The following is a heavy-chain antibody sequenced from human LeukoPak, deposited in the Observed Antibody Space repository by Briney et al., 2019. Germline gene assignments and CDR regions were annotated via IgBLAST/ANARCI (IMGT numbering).Heavy chain of an antibody. J-gene: IGHJ4*02. CDR2: ISGSGGTI. CDR3: ARDPDELRYFDWLTPPDY. V-gene: IGHV3-23*01. CDR1: GFTFSSYA. D-gene: IGHD3-9*01. Sequence: GGSLRLSCAASGFTFSSYAMSWVRQAPGKGLEWVSAISGSGGTIYYADSVKGRFTISRDNAKNSLYLQMNSLRAEDTAVYYCARDPDELRYFDWLTPPDYWGQGTLVTVSS.